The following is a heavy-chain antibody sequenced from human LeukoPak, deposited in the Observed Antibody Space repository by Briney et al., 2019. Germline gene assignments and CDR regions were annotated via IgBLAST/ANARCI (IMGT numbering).Heavy chain of an antibody. J-gene: IGHJ4*02. V-gene: IGHV4-38-2*01. D-gene: IGHD4-11*01. Sequence: SETLSLTCSVSGYSISSGYYWGCIRQPPGKGLEWIGSIYHSGSTYCNPSLKSRVSISVDTSKNQFSLRLSSATAADTAVYYCARTLTPLRTGFDYWGQGTLVTVSS. CDR1: GYSISSGYY. CDR3: ARTLTPLRTGFDY. CDR2: IYHSGST.